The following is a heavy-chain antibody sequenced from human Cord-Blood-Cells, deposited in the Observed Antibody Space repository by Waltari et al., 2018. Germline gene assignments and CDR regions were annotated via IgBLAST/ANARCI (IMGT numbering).Heavy chain of an antibody. Sequence: QVQLVQSGAEVRKPGSSLKDSCQASGRTFRRHAHSWVRVGPGPGVGWMGGIIPIFGTANYAQKVQGRVTSTADESTSTAYMELSSLRSEGTAVYYCARGSDIVVVPAAIDWYFDLWGRGTLVTVSS. CDR2: IIPIFGTA. J-gene: IGHJ2*01. CDR3: ARGSDIVVVPAAIDWYFDL. CDR1: GRTFRRHA. D-gene: IGHD2-2*01. V-gene: IGHV1-69*01.